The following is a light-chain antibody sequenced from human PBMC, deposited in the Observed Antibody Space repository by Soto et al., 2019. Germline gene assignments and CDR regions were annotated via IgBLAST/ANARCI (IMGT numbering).Light chain of an antibody. CDR3: QQFNSYPLT. V-gene: IGKV1-5*03. CDR1: QTISSW. CDR2: KAS. J-gene: IGKJ5*01. Sequence: DIQMTQSASTLSGSVGDRVTITCQASQTISSWLAWYQQKPGKAPKLLIYKASTLKSGVPSRFSGSGSGTDCTLTISSLQPEDVATYYCQQFNSYPLTLGQGTRLEIK.